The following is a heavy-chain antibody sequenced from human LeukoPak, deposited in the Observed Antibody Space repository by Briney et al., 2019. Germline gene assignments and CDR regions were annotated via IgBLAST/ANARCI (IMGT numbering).Heavy chain of an antibody. V-gene: IGHV1-18*01. CDR1: GHTFTNYG. CDR3: ARGGLDRSGHYVPFDY. J-gene: IGHJ4*02. Sequence: GASVTVSCKSSGHTFTNYGFSWVRQAPGQGLQWMGWIGAYNGNTNYIQRLQGRLTLTTDTSTSTVYMELGSLTSDDTAVYYCARGGLDRSGHYVPFDYWGQGTLVTVSS. CDR2: IGAYNGNT. D-gene: IGHD3-3*01.